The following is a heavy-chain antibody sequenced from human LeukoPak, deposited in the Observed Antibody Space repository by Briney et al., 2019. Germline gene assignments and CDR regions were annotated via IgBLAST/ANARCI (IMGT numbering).Heavy chain of an antibody. V-gene: IGHV3-30*02. CDR1: GFNFNNYG. D-gene: IGHD1-14*01. CDR2: IGYDSNKK. Sequence: GGSLRLSCAASGFNFNNYGIHWVRQAPGKGLEWVAFIGYDSNKKYYADSVKGRFTISRDNSMNTLYLQMNSLRAEDTAVYYCVKDHKRDGNRYFDFWGQGTLVTVSS. CDR3: VKDHKRDGNRYFDF. J-gene: IGHJ4*02.